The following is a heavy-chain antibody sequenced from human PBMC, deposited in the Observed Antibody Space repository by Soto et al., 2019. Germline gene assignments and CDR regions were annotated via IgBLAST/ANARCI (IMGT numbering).Heavy chain of an antibody. CDR1: GYTFTGYY. V-gene: IGHV1-2*02. CDR3: ARDRGYYYYGMDV. J-gene: IGHJ6*02. Sequence: ASVKVSCKASGYTFTGYYMHWVRQAPGQGLEWMGWINPNSGGTNYAQKFQGRVTMTRDTSISTAHMELSRLRSDDTAVYYCARDRGYYYYGMDVWGQGTTVTVSS. CDR2: INPNSGGT.